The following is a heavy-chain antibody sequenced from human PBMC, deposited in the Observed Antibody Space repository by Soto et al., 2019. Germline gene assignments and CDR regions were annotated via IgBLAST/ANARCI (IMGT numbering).Heavy chain of an antibody. Sequence: QVQLVRSGAEVKNPGSSVKVSCKAPGGTFSNYPVSWVRQAPGQGLAWMGGIIPLLYTPSYAHKFEDRVTMIADEATSTAYMDLAGLRSDDTAVYYCAICHSYGQFDSWGEGALVTVSS. CDR3: AICHSYGQFDS. J-gene: IGHJ4*02. CDR1: GGTFSNYP. CDR2: IIPLLYTP. V-gene: IGHV1-69*01. D-gene: IGHD5-18*01.